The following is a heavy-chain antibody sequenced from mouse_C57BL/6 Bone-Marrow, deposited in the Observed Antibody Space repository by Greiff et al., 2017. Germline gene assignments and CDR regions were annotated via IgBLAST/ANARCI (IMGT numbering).Heavy chain of an antibody. V-gene: IGHV3-6*01. J-gene: IGHJ2*01. Sequence: VQLQQSGPGLVKPSQSLSLTCSVTGYSITSGYYWNWIRQFPGNKLEWMGYISYDGSNNYNPSLKNRISITRDTSKNQFFLKLNSVTTEDTATYYCARRYYGSGYFDYWGRGTTLTVSS. D-gene: IGHD1-1*01. CDR3: ARRYYGSGYFDY. CDR2: ISYDGSN. CDR1: GYSITSGYY.